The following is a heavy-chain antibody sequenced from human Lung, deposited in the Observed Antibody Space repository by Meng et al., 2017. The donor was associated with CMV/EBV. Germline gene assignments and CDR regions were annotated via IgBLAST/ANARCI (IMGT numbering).Heavy chain of an antibody. D-gene: IGHD3-10*01. CDR3: ASGVGDL. V-gene: IGHV5-51*01. Sequence: ESLKISCKGSGYSFTTFWINWVRQMPGKGLEWMGAIHPSDSETEYSPSFEGQVTISADKSNSTAHLQWNSLKPSDTAMYYCASGVGDLWGRGTLVTVSS. CDR2: IHPSDSET. CDR1: GYSFTTFW. J-gene: IGHJ5*02.